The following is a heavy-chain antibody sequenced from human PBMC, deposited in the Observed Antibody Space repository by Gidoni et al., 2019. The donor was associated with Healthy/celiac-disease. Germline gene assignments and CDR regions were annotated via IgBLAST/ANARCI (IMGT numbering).Heavy chain of an antibody. CDR1: GGSFSGYD. Sequence: QVQLQQWGAGLLKPSEDLSLTCAVLGGSFSGYDWSWIRQPPGKGLEWIGEINHSGSTNYNPSLKSRVTISVDTSKNQFSLKLSSVTAADTAVYYCARGPTYYYDSSGYYPSFDYWGQGTLVTVSS. V-gene: IGHV4-34*01. CDR3: ARGPTYYYDSSGYYPSFDY. CDR2: INHSGST. J-gene: IGHJ4*02. D-gene: IGHD3-22*01.